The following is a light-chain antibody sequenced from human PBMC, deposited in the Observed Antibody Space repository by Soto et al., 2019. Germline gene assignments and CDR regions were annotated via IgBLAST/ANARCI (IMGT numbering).Light chain of an antibody. CDR2: EVS. CDR3: SSYTDSSGPV. J-gene: IGLJ1*01. V-gene: IGLV2-14*01. CDR1: SSDIGGYDY. Sequence: QSALAQPASVSGSPGQSITISCTGTSSDIGGYDYVSWYQQHPGKDPKLMVYEVSERPSGASNRFSGSKSGNTASLTISGLLTEDLADYYCSSYTDSSGPVFGAGTKVTVL.